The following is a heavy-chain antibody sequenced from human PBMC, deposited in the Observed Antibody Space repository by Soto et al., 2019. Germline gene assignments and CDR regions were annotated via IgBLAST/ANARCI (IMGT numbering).Heavy chain of an antibody. D-gene: IGHD6-13*01. CDR3: ARDPTTGYSSSWYYFDY. Sequence: ASVKVSCKASGYTFINYDINWVRQATGQGLEWMGWMNPNSGNTGSAQKFQGRVTMTTDTSTSTAYMELRSLRSDDTAVYYCARDPTTGYSSSWYYFDYWGQGTLVTVSS. CDR2: MNPNSGNT. CDR1: GYTFINYD. V-gene: IGHV1-8*01. J-gene: IGHJ4*02.